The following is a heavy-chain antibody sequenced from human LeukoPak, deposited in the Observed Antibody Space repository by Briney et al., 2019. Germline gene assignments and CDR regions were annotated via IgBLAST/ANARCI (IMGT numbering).Heavy chain of an antibody. CDR3: ARRTGDYPFDFDY. V-gene: IGHV1-8*03. CDR2: MNPNSGNT. D-gene: IGHD4-17*01. CDR1: GYTFTSYD. Sequence: ASVKVSCKASGYTFTSYDINWVRQATGQGLEWMGWMNPNSGNTGYAQKFQGRVTITRNTSISTAYMELSSLRSEDTAVYYCARRTGDYPFDFDYWGQGTLVTVSS. J-gene: IGHJ4*02.